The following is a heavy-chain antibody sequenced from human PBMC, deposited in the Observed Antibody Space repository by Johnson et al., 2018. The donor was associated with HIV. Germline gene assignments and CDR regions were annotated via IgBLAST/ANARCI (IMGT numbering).Heavy chain of an antibody. J-gene: IGHJ3*02. CDR1: GFTFRSYP. V-gene: IGHV3-30*04. CDR3: ARVKGIKVFGVVRPHGAFDI. CDR2: VSYDGSNK. D-gene: IGHD3-3*01. Sequence: QMLLVESGGGVVHPGRSLRLSCAASGFTFRSYPMNWVREAPGKGLEWVAFVSYDGSNKYYVDSVKGRFTISRDNAKNSLSLQMNSLRAEDTAVYYCARVKGIKVFGVVRPHGAFDIWGQGTMVTVSS.